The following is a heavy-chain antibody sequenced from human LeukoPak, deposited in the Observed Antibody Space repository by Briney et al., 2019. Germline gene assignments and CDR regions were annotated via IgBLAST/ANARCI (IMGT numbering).Heavy chain of an antibody. CDR1: GYTFTSSG. D-gene: IGHD3-16*01. CDR2: INAYNGNT. J-gene: IGHJ6*02. CDR3: ARDGDPMRYYDYVWGSLGYYFGMDV. Sequence: ASMKVSCKASGYTFTSSGISWVRQAPGQGLECMGWINAYNGNTNYAQKLQGRVTMTTDTSTSTAYMELRSLRSDDTAVYFCARDGDPMRYYDYVWGSLGYYFGMDVWGQGTTVTVSS. V-gene: IGHV1-18*01.